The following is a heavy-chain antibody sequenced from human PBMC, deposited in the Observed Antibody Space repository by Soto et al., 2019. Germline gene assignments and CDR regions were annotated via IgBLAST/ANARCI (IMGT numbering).Heavy chain of an antibody. D-gene: IGHD3-9*01. CDR3: AAVPLRYFDWPPAVDY. J-gene: IGHJ4*02. CDR1: GFTFTSSA. V-gene: IGHV1-58*02. CDR2: IVVGSGNT. Sequence: ASVKVSCKASGFTFTSSAMQWVRQARGQRLEWIGWIVVGSGNTNYAQKFQERVTITRDMSTSTAYMELSSLRSEDTAVYYCAAVPLRYFDWPPAVDYWGQGTLVTVSS.